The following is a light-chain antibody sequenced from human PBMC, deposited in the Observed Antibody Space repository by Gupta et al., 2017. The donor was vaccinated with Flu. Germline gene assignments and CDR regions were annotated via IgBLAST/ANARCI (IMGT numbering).Light chain of an antibody. V-gene: IGKV1-33*01. CDR1: QDISNY. J-gene: IGKJ4*01. CDR2: DAS. Sequence: DIQMTQSPSSLSASVGYRVTITCQASQDISNYLNWYQQKPGKAPKLLIYDASNLETGVPSRFSGSGSGTDFTFTISSLQPEDIATYYCQQYDNLTFGGGTKVEIK. CDR3: QQYDNLT.